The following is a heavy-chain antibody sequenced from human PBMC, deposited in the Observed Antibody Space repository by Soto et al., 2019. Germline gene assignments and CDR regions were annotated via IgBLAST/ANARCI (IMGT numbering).Heavy chain of an antibody. CDR2: VLHSGST. J-gene: IGHJ6*03. D-gene: IGHD2-2*01. Sequence: PSETLSLTCSVSGDSMSNFFSYWGWIRQSPGKGLEWIGSVLHSGSTYYNPSLQSRVTISGDTSKNLFSLKLSSVTAADTAVYYCARGLKSEYQLRGSNYYYYMDFWGKGTTVTVSS. CDR3: ARGLKSEYQLRGSNYYYYMDF. V-gene: IGHV4-39*07. CDR1: GDSMSNFFSY.